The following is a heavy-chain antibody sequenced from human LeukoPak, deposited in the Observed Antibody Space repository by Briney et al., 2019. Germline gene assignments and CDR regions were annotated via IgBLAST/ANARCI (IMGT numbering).Heavy chain of an antibody. V-gene: IGHV3-66*01. CDR2: IYSGGST. D-gene: IGHD2-21*01. J-gene: IGHJ4*02. CDR3: ASGWNGGDRIDY. Sequence: PGGSLRLSCAASGXTVSSNYMSWVRQAPGKGLEWVSVIYSGGSTYYADSVKGRFTISRDNPKNTLYLQMNSLRAEDTAVYYCASGWNGGDRIDYWGQGTLVTVSS. CDR1: GXTVSSNY.